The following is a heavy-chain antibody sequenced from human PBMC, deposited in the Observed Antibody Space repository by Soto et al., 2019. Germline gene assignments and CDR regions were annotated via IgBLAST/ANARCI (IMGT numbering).Heavy chain of an antibody. J-gene: IGHJ4*02. Sequence: ASVTVSCNASGYTFTSYVMHWVRQAPGQRLEWMGWINAGKGNTKYSQKFQGRVTITRDTSASTAYMDLSSLRSEDTAVYYCARDDNGDESTHFDYWGQGTLVTVSS. CDR3: ARDDNGDESTHFDY. V-gene: IGHV1-3*01. D-gene: IGHD4-17*01. CDR1: GYTFTSYV. CDR2: INAGKGNT.